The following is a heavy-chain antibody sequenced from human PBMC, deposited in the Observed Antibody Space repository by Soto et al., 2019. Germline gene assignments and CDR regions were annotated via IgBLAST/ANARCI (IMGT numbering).Heavy chain of an antibody. D-gene: IGHD1-7*01. V-gene: IGHV1-46*01. CDR3: ARALLHINITGTTVNYHYVMDF. Sequence: ASVKVSCKASGYTFTSYYMPWVRQAPGQGLEWMGIINPSGGSTSYAQKFQGRVTMTRDTSTSTVYMELSSLRSEDTAVYYCARALLHINITGTTVNYHYVMDFRGQGSTVIVSS. J-gene: IGHJ6*02. CDR1: GYTFTSYY. CDR2: INPSGGST.